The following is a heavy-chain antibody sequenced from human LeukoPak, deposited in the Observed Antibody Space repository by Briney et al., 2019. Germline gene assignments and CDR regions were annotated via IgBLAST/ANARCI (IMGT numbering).Heavy chain of an antibody. D-gene: IGHD3-9*01. CDR2: INSDGRST. CDR3: VRGADTGYSSDS. Sequence: GGSLRLSCVASGFTFSRYWMHWVRQAPGKGLVWVSRINSDGRSTNYADSVKGRFGISRDNAENTLYLQMNSLRVEGTAVYYCVRGADTGYSSDSWGQGTLVTVSS. V-gene: IGHV3-74*01. CDR1: GFTFSRYW. J-gene: IGHJ4*02.